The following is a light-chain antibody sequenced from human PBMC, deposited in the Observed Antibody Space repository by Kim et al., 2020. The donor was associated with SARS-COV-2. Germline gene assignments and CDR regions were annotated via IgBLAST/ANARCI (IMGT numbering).Light chain of an antibody. Sequence: DIQMTQSPSTLSASVGDRVTITCRASQSISRFLAWYQQKPGKAPKLLIYKASTLESGLPSRFSGSGSGTEFTLPISSLQPDDFATYYCQQYNTYPYTFVQGTKLEI. CDR1: QSISRF. CDR2: KAS. J-gene: IGKJ2*01. V-gene: IGKV1-5*03. CDR3: QQYNTYPYT.